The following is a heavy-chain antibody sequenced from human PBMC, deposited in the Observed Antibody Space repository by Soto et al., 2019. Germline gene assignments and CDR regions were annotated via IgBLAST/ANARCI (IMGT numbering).Heavy chain of an antibody. CDR1: GYTFTSYG. J-gene: IGHJ6*04. V-gene: IGHV1-18*04. CDR3: ASDRGTYSGSNYYYGMEV. Sequence: ASVKVSCKASGYTFTSYGISWVRQAPGQGLEWMGWISAYNGNTNYAQKLQGRVTMTTDTSTRTAYMELRSLRSDDTAVYYCASDRGTYSGSNYYYGMEVWGNGNTVIVSS. D-gene: IGHD1-26*01. CDR2: ISAYNGNT.